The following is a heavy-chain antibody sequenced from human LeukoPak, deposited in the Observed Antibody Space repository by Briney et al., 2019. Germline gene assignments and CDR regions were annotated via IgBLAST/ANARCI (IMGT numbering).Heavy chain of an antibody. CDR1: GGTFSSYP. CDR3: ARFRWELLWAFDY. J-gene: IGHJ4*02. Sequence: GASVKVSCKASGGTFSSYPMGWVRQAPGQGLEWMGGIIPIFGTAKYAQKFQGRVTITTDESTSTAYMELSSLRSEDTAVYYCARFRWELLWAFDYWGQGTLVTVFS. D-gene: IGHD1-26*01. CDR2: IIPIFGTA. V-gene: IGHV1-69*05.